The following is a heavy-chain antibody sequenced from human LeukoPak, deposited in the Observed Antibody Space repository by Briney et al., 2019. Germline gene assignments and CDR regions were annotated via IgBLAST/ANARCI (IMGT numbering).Heavy chain of an antibody. V-gene: IGHV4-59*01. CDR3: ATRSTGVAATFDS. D-gene: IGHD2-15*01. J-gene: IGHJ4*02. Sequence: KPSETLSLTCTVSGGSISSYYWSWIRQPPGKGLEWIGYIYYSGNSNYNPSLKSRVTISADTSENEFSLKLSSVTAADTAIYYCATRSTGVAATFDSWGQGALVTVSS. CDR1: GGSISSYY. CDR2: IYYSGNS.